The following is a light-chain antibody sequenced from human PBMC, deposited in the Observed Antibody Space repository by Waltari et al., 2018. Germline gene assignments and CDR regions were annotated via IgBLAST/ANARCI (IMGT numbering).Light chain of an antibody. CDR2: QDS. V-gene: IGLV3-1*01. Sequence: SYEVTQPPSVSVSPGQTASIPCSGDNLANKYVYWYQQKAGQSPALVIYQDSKRPSGIPERFSGSNSGNTATLTISGTQALDEADYYCQAWDSSRGYVFGTGTKVTVL. CDR1: NLANKY. CDR3: QAWDSSRGYV. J-gene: IGLJ1*01.